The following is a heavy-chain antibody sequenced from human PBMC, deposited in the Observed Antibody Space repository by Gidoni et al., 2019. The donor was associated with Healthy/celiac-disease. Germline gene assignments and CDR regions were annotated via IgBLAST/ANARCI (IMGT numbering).Heavy chain of an antibody. V-gene: IGHV3-23*01. Sequence: VQLLEPGGGLVQRGGSLRLHGSASGFTLRSYAMSLVRQAPGQGREWVSAISGSGGSTYYADSVKGRFTISRDNSKNTLYLQMNSLRAEDTAVYYCAKGILWFGEHDAFDIWGQGTMVTVSS. CDR1: GFTLRSYA. CDR3: AKGILWFGEHDAFDI. D-gene: IGHD3-10*01. J-gene: IGHJ3*02. CDR2: ISGSGGST.